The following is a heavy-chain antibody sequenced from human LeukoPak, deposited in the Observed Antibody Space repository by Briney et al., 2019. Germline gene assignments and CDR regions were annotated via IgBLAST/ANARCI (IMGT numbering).Heavy chain of an antibody. D-gene: IGHD2-2*01. J-gene: IGHJ6*03. CDR3: AREMSSYCSGTSCSITGDYYYYMDV. CDR2: IIPILGIA. Sequence: SVKVSCKASGGTFSSYAISWVRQAPGQGLEWMGRIIPILGIANYAQKFQGRVTITADKSTSTAYMELSSLRSEDTAVYYCAREMSSYCSGTSCSITGDYYYYMDVWGKGTTVTVSS. V-gene: IGHV1-69*04. CDR1: GGTFSSYA.